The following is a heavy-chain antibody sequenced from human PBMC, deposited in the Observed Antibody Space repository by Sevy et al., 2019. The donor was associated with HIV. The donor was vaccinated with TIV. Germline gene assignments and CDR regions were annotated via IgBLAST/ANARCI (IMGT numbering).Heavy chain of an antibody. D-gene: IGHD3-22*01. V-gene: IGHV3-48*02. CDR2: ISYTSTTI. CDR3: ASSDATSRFGYYYFAMDF. Sequence: GGSLRLSCAVSGFTFNTYNMNWVRQAPGKGLEWVSYISYTSTTIYYADSVRGRFTISRDNAKNTLYLQMNSLRDEDTAVYYCASSDATSRFGYYYFAMDFWCQGTSVTVSS. CDR1: GFTFNTYN. J-gene: IGHJ6*02.